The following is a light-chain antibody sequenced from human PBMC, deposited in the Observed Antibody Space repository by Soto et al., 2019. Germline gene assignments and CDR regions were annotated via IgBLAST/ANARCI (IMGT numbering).Light chain of an antibody. CDR2: KAS. V-gene: IGKV1-5*03. CDR3: QQYNSYWT. J-gene: IGKJ1*01. Sequence: DIQMTQSPSTLSASVGDRVTITCRASQSISSRLARYQQKPGKAPKLLIYKASSLESGVPSRFSGSGSGTEFTLTISSLQADDSATYYCQQYNSYWTFGQGTKVDIK. CDR1: QSISSR.